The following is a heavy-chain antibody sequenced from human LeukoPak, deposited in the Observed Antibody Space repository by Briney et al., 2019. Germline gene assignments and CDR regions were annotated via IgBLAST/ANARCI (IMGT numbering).Heavy chain of an antibody. Sequence: SQTRSLTCTVSGGSISSGGYYWSWIRQHPGKGLEWSGYIYYSGSTYYNPSLKSRVTISVDTSKNQFSLKLSSVTAADTAVYYCASGSYFNYFDYWGQGTLVTVSS. CDR1: GGSISSGGYY. D-gene: IGHD1-26*01. CDR3: ASGSYFNYFDY. CDR2: IYYSGST. J-gene: IGHJ4*02. V-gene: IGHV4-31*03.